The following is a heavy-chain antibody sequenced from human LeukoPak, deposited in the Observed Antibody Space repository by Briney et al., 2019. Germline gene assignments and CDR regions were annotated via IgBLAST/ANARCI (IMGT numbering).Heavy chain of an antibody. CDR2: INTGTGNP. Sequence: GASVKVSCKASGYTFSSYTMNWVRQAPGQGLEFMGWINTGTGNPTYAQDFKGRFVFSLDTSVSTAYLQISILKPEDTAVYYCASMGSYSFDYWGQGTLVTVSS. CDR3: ASMGSYSFDY. D-gene: IGHD2-21*01. V-gene: IGHV7-4-1*02. CDR1: GYTFSSYT. J-gene: IGHJ4*02.